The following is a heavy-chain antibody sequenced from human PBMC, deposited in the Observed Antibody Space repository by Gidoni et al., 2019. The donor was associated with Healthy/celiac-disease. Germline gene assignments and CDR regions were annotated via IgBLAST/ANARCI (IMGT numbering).Heavy chain of an antibody. V-gene: IGHV5-51*01. J-gene: IGHJ1*01. CDR3: ARPPDYYDSSGYRATLSYFQH. Sequence: VQLVQPGAEVKKPGASRKISCKGSGYSFTSYWIGWVRQMPGKGLEWLGIIYPGDSDTRDSPSFQCQVTISADKSISTAYLQWSSLKASDTAMYYCARPPDYYDSSGYRATLSYFQHWGQGTLVTVSS. D-gene: IGHD3-22*01. CDR2: IYPGDSDT. CDR1: GYSFTSYW.